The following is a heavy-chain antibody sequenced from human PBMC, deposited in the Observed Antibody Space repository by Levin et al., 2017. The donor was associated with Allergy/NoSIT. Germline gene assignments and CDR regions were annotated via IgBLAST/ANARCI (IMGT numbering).Heavy chain of an antibody. CDR2: ISSDGRST. V-gene: IGHV3-74*01. J-gene: IGHJ4*02. Sequence: GGSLRLSCAASGFTFSSYWMHWVRQPPGKGLEWVSRISSDGRSTNYADSVKGRFTISRDNAKNTLYLQMNSLRPEDTAVYYCASSLIVGASSGGDYWGQGTLLTVSS. CDR1: GFTFSSYW. D-gene: IGHD1-26*01. CDR3: ASSLIVGASSGGDY.